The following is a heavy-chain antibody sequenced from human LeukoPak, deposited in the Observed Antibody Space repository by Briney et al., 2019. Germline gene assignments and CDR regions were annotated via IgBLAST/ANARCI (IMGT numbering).Heavy chain of an antibody. D-gene: IGHD2-8*01. V-gene: IGHV3-33*01. Sequence: GGSLRLSCAASGFTFSSYGMHWVRQAPGKGLEWVAVIWYDGSNKYYADSVKGRFTISRDNSKNTLYLQVNSLRAEDTAAYYCARRLRWSGYLDYWGQGTLVTVSS. CDR2: IWYDGSNK. J-gene: IGHJ4*02. CDR1: GFTFSSYG. CDR3: ARRLRWSGYLDY.